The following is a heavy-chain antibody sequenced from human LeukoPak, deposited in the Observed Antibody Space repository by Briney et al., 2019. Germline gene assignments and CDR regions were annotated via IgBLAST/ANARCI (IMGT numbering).Heavy chain of an antibody. CDR3: ARGRVTMVRGVTFDY. J-gene: IGHJ4*02. CDR1: GFTFSSYA. D-gene: IGHD3-10*01. Sequence: GGSLRLSCAASGFTFSSYAMHWVRQAPGKGLEWVAVISYDGSNKYYADSVKGRFTISRDNSKNTLYLQMNSLRAEDTAVYYCARGRVTMVRGVTFDYWGQGTLVTVSS. V-gene: IGHV3-30*04. CDR2: ISYDGSNK.